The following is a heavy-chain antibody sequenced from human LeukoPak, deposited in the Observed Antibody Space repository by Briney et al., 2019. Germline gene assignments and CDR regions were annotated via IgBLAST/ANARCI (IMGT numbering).Heavy chain of an antibody. CDR2: IYYSGTT. CDR3: ASGYDILTGYPQSDF. D-gene: IGHD3-9*01. Sequence: SETLSLTCTVSGGSISNYYWSWIRQPPGKGLEWIGYIYYSGTTNYNPSLKSRVTMSVDTSKTQFSLNLRSVTAADTAIYYCASGYDILTGYPQSDFWGQGTLVTVSS. CDR1: GGSISNYY. V-gene: IGHV4-59*01. J-gene: IGHJ4*02.